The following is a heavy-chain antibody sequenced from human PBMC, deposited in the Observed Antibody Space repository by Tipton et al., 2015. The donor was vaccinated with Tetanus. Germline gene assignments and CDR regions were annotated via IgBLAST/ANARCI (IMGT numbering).Heavy chain of an antibody. V-gene: IGHV4-34*01. CDR2: INHSGST. Sequence: TLSLTCAVYGGSFSGYYWSWIRQPPGKGLEWIGEINHSGSTNYNPSLKSRVTISVDTSKNQFSLNLSSVTAADTAVYYCARGTTLDYWGQGTLVTVSS. D-gene: IGHD4-11*01. CDR3: ARGTTLDY. J-gene: IGHJ4*02. CDR1: GGSFSGYY.